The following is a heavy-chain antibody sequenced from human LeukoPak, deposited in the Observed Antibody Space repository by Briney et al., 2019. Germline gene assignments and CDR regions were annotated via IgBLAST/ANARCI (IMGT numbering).Heavy chain of an antibody. CDR1: GGSISSYY. J-gene: IGHJ4*02. Sequence: SETLSLTCTVSGGSISSYYWRWIRQPPGKGLEWIGYIYYSGSTNYNPSLKSRVTISVDTSKNQFSLKLSSVTAADTAVYYCARQGSYSNYYDSRVDYWGQGTLVTVSS. D-gene: IGHD3-22*01. V-gene: IGHV4-59*08. CDR3: ARQGSYSNYYDSRVDY. CDR2: IYYSGST.